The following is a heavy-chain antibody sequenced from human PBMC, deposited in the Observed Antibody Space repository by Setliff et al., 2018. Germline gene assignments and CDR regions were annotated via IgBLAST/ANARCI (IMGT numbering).Heavy chain of an antibody. CDR2: IYYSGST. J-gene: IGHJ4*02. Sequence: PSETLSLTCTVSGGSISSYYWSWIRQPPGKGLEWIGYIYYSGSTNYNPSLKSRVTISVDTSKNQFSLKLSSVTAADTAVYYCARQPSSGSYYNPRPYYFDFWGQGTLVTVSS. V-gene: IGHV4-59*08. CDR1: GGSISSYY. CDR3: ARQPSSGSYYNPRPYYFDF. D-gene: IGHD3-10*01.